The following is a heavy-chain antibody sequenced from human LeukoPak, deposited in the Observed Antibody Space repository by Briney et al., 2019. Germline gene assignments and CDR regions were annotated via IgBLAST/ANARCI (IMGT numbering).Heavy chain of an antibody. CDR1: GFTFSSYS. J-gene: IGHJ4*02. CDR3: ARMRSGYYLVDY. CDR2: ISSSSSYI. D-gene: IGHD3-22*01. V-gene: IGHV3-21*01. Sequence: PGGSLRLSCAASGFTFSSYSMNWVRRAPGKGLEWVSSISSSSSYIYYADSVKGRFTISRDNAKNSLYLQMNSLRAEDTAVYYCARMRSGYYLVDYWGQGTLVTVSS.